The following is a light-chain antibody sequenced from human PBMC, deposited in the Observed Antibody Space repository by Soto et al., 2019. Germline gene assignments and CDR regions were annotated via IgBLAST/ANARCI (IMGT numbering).Light chain of an antibody. V-gene: IGKV1-33*01. J-gene: IGKJ2*03. Sequence: DIQMTQSPSSLSASVGDRVTITCQASQDIREYVNWYQLKPGKAPRLLIYAASHLETGVPSKFSGSRSGTDFAFTINGLQPEDVATCCCQRYDSFAYSFGRGTKLVLK. CDR2: AAS. CDR1: QDIREY. CDR3: QRYDSFAYS.